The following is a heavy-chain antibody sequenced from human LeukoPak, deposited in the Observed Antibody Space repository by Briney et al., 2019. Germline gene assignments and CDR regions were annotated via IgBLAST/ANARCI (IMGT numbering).Heavy chain of an antibody. CDR1: GYSLSSSNW. J-gene: IGHJ4*02. D-gene: IGHD3-10*01. CDR3: ARNLKEYYFDY. CDR2: IYYSGST. Sequence: SETLSLTCAVSGYSLSSSNWWGWIRQPPGKGLEWIGYIYYSGSTYYNPSLKSRVTMSVDTSKNQFSLKLSSVTAVDTAVYYCARNLKEYYFDYWGQGTLVTVSS. V-gene: IGHV4-28*01.